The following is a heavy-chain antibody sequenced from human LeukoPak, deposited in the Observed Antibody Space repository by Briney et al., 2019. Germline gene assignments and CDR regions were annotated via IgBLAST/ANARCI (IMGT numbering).Heavy chain of an antibody. CDR3: ARVYYSSSYDYWYFDL. D-gene: IGHD6-13*01. J-gene: IGHJ2*01. Sequence: SETLSLTCTVSGASISSYYWSWIRQPAGKGLEWIGRVYTSGSTGYNPSLKSRVTMSVDTSKNQFSLKLRSVTAADTAVYYCARVYYSSSYDYWYFDLWGRGTLVTVSS. V-gene: IGHV4-4*07. CDR1: GASISSYY. CDR2: VYTSGST.